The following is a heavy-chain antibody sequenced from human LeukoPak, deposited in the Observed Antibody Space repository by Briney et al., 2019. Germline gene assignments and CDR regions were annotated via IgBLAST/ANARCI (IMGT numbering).Heavy chain of an antibody. Sequence: SETLSLTCTVSGYSISSGYYWGWIRQPPGKGLGWSGYIYYSGSTNYNPSLKSRVTISVDTSMNQFSLKLSSVTAADAAVCFCARVPMDYYFAYWGQGTLATVSS. CDR2: IYYSGST. J-gene: IGHJ4*02. D-gene: IGHD2-2*03. CDR1: GYSISSGYY. CDR3: ARVPMDYYFAY. V-gene: IGHV4-61*01.